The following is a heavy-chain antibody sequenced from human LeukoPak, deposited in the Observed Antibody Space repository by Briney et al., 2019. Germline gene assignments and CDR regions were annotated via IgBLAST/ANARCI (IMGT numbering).Heavy chain of an antibody. CDR1: GFTFSSYA. J-gene: IGHJ3*02. CDR3: AKTYSSSWYSAFDI. CDR2: ISGSGGST. Sequence: PGGSLRLSCAASGFTFSSYAMSWARQAPGKGLEWVSAISGSGGSTYHADSVKGRFTISRDNSKNTLYLQMNSLRAEDTAVYYCAKTYSSSWYSAFDIWGQGTMVTVSS. V-gene: IGHV3-23*01. D-gene: IGHD6-13*01.